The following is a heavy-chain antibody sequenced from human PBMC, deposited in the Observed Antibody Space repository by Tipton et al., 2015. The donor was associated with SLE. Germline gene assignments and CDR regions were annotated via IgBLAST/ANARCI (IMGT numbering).Heavy chain of an antibody. CDR2: IYYSGST. V-gene: IGHV4-31*03. D-gene: IGHD5-24*01. CDR3: ARGDGYNFDY. Sequence: TLSLTCTVSGGSISSGGYYWSWIRQHPGKGLEWIGYIYYSGSTHYNPSLKSRVTLSVDTSKNQFSLKLSSVTAADTAVYYCARGDGYNFDYWGQGTLVTVSS. CDR1: GGSISSGGYY. J-gene: IGHJ4*02.